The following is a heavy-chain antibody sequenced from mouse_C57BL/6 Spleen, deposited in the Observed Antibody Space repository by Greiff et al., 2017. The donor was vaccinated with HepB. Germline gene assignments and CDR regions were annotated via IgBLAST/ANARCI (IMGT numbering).Heavy chain of an antibody. CDR1: GFTFSDYY. Sequence: EVKLMESGGGLVQPGGSLKLSCAASGFTFSDYYMYWVRQTPEKRLEWVAYISNGGGSTYYPDTVKGRFTISRDNAKNTLYLQMSRLKSEDTAMYYCARNYGSRGYFDVWGTGTTVTVSS. J-gene: IGHJ1*03. D-gene: IGHD1-1*01. CDR3: ARNYGSRGYFDV. V-gene: IGHV5-12*01. CDR2: ISNGGGST.